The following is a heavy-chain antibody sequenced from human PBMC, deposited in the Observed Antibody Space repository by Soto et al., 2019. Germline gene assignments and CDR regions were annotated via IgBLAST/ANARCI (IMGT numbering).Heavy chain of an antibody. CDR1: GFTFSSYA. D-gene: IGHD4-4*01. CDR3: ARDYTPY. CDR2: ISGSGGST. V-gene: IGHV3-23*01. J-gene: IGHJ4*02. Sequence: PGGSLRLSCAASGFTFSSYAMSWVRQAPGKGLEWVSAISGSGGSTYYADSVKGRFTISRDNSKNTLYLQMDSLRAYYMNDYSSARDYTPYRRQGPPVTVHS.